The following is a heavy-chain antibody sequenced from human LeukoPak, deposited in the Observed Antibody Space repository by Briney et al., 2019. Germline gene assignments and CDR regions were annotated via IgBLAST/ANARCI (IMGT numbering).Heavy chain of an antibody. CDR3: ARVFGYSSSWYISKHFDY. CDR1: GYTFTGYY. Sequence: ASVKVSCKASGYTFTGYYMHWVRQAPGQGLEWMGWINPNSGGTNYAQKFQGRVTMTRDTSISTAYMELSRLRSDDTAVYYCARVFGYSSSWYISKHFDYWGQGTLVTVSS. V-gene: IGHV1-2*02. CDR2: INPNSGGT. J-gene: IGHJ4*02. D-gene: IGHD6-13*01.